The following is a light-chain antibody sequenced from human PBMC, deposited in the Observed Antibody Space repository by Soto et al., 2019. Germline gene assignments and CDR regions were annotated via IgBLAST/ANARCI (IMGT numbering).Light chain of an antibody. Sequence: QAVVTQPPSASGTPGQRVTISCSGSSSNIGANTVNWYQQLPGTAPKLLISNNDQRPSGVPDRFSGSKSGTSASLAISGLQSEHDADYYCAAWDDSLYGRVFGSGTKLTVL. CDR1: SSNIGANT. V-gene: IGLV1-44*01. CDR2: NND. CDR3: AAWDDSLYGRV. J-gene: IGLJ1*01.